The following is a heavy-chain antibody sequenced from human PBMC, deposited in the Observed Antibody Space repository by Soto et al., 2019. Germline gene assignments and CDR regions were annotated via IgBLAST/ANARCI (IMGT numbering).Heavy chain of an antibody. Sequence: GESLKISCAASGFTFSSAWMNWVRQAPGKGLEWVGRIKTKSQGETTDYPAPVKGRFTIFRDDSKNTLYLQMNSLKTEDTAVYHCTTGSYEGYWGQGTLVTVS. CDR2: IKTKSQGETT. J-gene: IGHJ4*02. D-gene: IGHD1-26*01. CDR1: GFTFSSAW. CDR3: TTGSYEGY. V-gene: IGHV3-15*07.